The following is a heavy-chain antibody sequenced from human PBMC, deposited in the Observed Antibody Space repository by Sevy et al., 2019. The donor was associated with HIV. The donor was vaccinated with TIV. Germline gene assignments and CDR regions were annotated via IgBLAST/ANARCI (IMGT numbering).Heavy chain of an antibody. CDR2: ISGGGGNT. Sequence: GGSLRLSCAASGFTFSTYAMYWVRQAPGKGLEYVSAISGGGGNTYYGTSVEGRFTVSRDNAKNRLYLQMGSLRAEDMAVYFCARKYHDTSGYPRYSMEVWGQGTTVTGSS. J-gene: IGHJ6*02. CDR3: ARKYHDTSGYPRYSMEV. D-gene: IGHD3-22*01. V-gene: IGHV3-64*01. CDR1: GFTFSTYA.